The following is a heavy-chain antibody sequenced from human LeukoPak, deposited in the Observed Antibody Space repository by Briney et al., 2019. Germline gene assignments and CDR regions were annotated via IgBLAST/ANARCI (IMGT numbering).Heavy chain of an antibody. Sequence: SETLSLTCKVSGDSMSRRYWSWIRQPPGKGLEWIGYIYFDGTTNYNPSLRSRVSMSVDTSKNLLSLKVTSVTPADTAVYYCARDRPNSSGWYGVYYYHIDVWGSGTTVVVSS. CDR2: IYFDGTT. J-gene: IGHJ6*03. V-gene: IGHV4-59*11. CDR3: ARDRPNSSGWYGVYYYHIDV. D-gene: IGHD6-19*01. CDR1: GDSMSRRY.